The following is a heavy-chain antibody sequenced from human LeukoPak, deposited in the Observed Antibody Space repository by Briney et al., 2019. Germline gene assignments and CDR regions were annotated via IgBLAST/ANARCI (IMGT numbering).Heavy chain of an antibody. J-gene: IGHJ4*02. CDR3: AIVGDTVNYWHFDY. CDR2: IIPIFGTA. V-gene: IGHV1-69*13. D-gene: IGHD1-7*01. Sequence: SVKVSCKASGGTFSSYAISWVRQAPGQGLEWMGGIIPIFGTANYAQKFQGRVTITADESTSTAYMELSSLRSEDTAVYYCAIVGDTVNYWHFDYWGQGTLVTVSS. CDR1: GGTFSSYA.